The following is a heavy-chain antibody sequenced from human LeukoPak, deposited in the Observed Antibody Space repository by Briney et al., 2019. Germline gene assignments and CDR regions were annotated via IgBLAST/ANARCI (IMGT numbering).Heavy chain of an antibody. V-gene: IGHV3-9*01. CDR2: ISWISGSI. Sequence: GGSLRLSCAASGFTFDDYAMHWVRQAPGKGLEWVSGISWISGSIGYADSVKGRFSISRDNAKNSLYLQMNSLRAEDTALYYCAKGWGWSSQWYFEPWGRGPLVLVSS. CDR3: AKGWGWSSQWYFEP. CDR1: GFTFDDYA. D-gene: IGHD1-26*01. J-gene: IGHJ2*01.